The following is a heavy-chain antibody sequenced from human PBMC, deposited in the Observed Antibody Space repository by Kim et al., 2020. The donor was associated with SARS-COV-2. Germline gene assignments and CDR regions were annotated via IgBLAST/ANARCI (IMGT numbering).Heavy chain of an antibody. Sequence: ASVKVSCKASGYTFTSYGISWVRQAPGQGLEWMGWISAYNGNTNYAQKLQGRVTMTTDTSTSTAYMELRSLRSDDTAVYYCARGGWDGYNSDDDDAFDIWGQGTMVTVSS. CDR2: ISAYNGNT. D-gene: IGHD5-12*01. J-gene: IGHJ3*02. CDR3: ARGGWDGYNSDDDDAFDI. CDR1: GYTFTSYG. V-gene: IGHV1-18*01.